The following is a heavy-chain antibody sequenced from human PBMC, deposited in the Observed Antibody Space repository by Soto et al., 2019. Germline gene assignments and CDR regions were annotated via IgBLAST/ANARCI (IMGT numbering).Heavy chain of an antibody. CDR3: ARGYSSSWDGWFDP. J-gene: IGHJ5*02. V-gene: IGHV4-39*01. CDR2: IYYSGST. CDR1: GGSISSSSYY. D-gene: IGHD6-13*01. Sequence: QLQLQESGPGLVKPSETLSLTCTVSGGSISSSSYYWGWIRQPPGKGLEWIGSIYYSGSTYYNPSLKSRVSISVDPSKNQCSLKLSSVTAADTAVYYCARGYSSSWDGWFDPWGQGTLVTVSS.